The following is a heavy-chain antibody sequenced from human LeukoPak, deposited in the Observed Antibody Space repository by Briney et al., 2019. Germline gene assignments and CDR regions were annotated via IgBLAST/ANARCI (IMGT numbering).Heavy chain of an antibody. J-gene: IGHJ6*03. CDR2: LYNSGST. D-gene: IGHD4-23*01. CDR3: ASGGNVRYYYYYMDV. CDR1: GGSISSSSYY. V-gene: IGHV4-39*01. Sequence: PSETLSLTCTVSGGSISSSSYYWGRIRQPPGKVLEWLGRLYNSGSTYYKQSLNSRITISVNTSKNQFSPKLSSVTAADTAVYYCASGGNVRYYYYYMDVWGKGTTVTVSS.